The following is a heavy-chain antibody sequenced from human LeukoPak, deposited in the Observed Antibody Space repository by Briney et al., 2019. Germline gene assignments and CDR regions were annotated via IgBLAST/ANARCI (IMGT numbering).Heavy chain of an antibody. V-gene: IGHV4-34*01. J-gene: IGHJ4*03. CDR3: ATRSSTLAAARCFDD. CDR2: IDHRGSS. Sequence: PSETLSLTCAVHGESFSAYFWSWIPQVPGKGLEWIGEIDHRGSSNYNPPLKSRATISVDTPKNHFSLSLTSVTAADTAVYYCATRSSTLAAARCFDDWGQGTVVTVSS. D-gene: IGHD6-6*01. CDR1: GESFSAYF.